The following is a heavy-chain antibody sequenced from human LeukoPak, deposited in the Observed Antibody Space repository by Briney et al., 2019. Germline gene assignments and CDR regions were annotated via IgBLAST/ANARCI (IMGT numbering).Heavy chain of an antibody. V-gene: IGHV1-2*02. CDR3: ARDRVDTFGGVIALCY. Sequence: GASVKVSCXASGYTFTGYYMHWVRQAPGQGLEWMGWINPNSGGTNYAQKFQGRVTMTRDTSISTAYMELSRLRSDDTAVYYCARDRVDTFGGVIALCYWGQGTLVTVSS. J-gene: IGHJ4*02. CDR1: GYTFTGYY. D-gene: IGHD3-16*02. CDR2: INPNSGGT.